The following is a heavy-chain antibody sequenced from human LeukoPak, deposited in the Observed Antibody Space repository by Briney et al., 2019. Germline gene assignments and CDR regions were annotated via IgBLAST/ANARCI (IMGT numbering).Heavy chain of an antibody. D-gene: IGHD6-19*01. V-gene: IGHV3-30*03. Sequence: PGRSLRLSCAASGFTFSSYGMHWVRQAPGKGLEWVAVISYDGSNKYYADSVKGRFTISRDNSKNTLYLQMNSLRAEDTAVYYCAILDGPSSGWYGGNNPISGYGGQETLVTVSS. CDR1: GFTFSSYG. J-gene: IGHJ4*02. CDR2: ISYDGSNK. CDR3: AILDGPSSGWYGGNNPISGY.